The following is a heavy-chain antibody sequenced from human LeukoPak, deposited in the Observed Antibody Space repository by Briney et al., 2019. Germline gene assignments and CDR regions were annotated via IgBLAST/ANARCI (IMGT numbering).Heavy chain of an antibody. D-gene: IGHD5-12*01. CDR2: IWYDGSNK. J-gene: IGHJ4*02. CDR3: AKGRADIVATIDY. CDR1: GFSFMNAW. V-gene: IGHV3-33*06. Sequence: PGGSLRLSCAASGFSFMNAWMIWVRQAPGKGLEWVAVIWYDGSNKYYADSVKGRFTISRDNSKNTLYLQMNSLRAEDTAVYYCAKGRADIVATIDYWGQGTLVTVSS.